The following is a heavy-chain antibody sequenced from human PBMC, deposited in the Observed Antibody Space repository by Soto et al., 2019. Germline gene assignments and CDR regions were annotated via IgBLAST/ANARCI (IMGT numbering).Heavy chain of an antibody. D-gene: IGHD3-10*01. V-gene: IGHV4-59*01. CDR3: ARDGYDGSGSPYPAY. CDR2: VYYLGST. Sequence: SETLSLTCSVSGGSMSEYFWSWIRQSPERGLEWIGYVYYLGSTDYNPSLKSRVTISVDTSKRQFSLRLSSVTAADAAIYYCARDGYDGSGSPYPAYWGPGTQVTVSA. CDR1: GGSMSEYF. J-gene: IGHJ4*02.